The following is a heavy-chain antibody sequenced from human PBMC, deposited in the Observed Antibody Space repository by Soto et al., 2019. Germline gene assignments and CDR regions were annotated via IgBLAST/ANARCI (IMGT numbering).Heavy chain of an antibody. D-gene: IGHD3-3*01. CDR1: GYTFTIYG. Sequence: ASVKVSCKASGYTFTIYGIHWLRQAPGQSLEWMGWINAGNGHTKYSQNFQGRVTITRDTFASTAYMELSRLRYEDTAVYYCGRVAFWSEDNWFDPWGQGTQATVSS. V-gene: IGHV1-3*01. CDR3: GRVAFWSEDNWFDP. CDR2: INAGNGHT. J-gene: IGHJ5*02.